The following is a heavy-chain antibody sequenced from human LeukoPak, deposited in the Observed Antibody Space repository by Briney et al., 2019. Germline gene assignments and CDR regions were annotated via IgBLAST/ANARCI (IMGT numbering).Heavy chain of an antibody. CDR2: INHSGST. CDR1: GGSFSGYY. CDR3: AREEERAAYFDY. J-gene: IGHJ4*02. V-gene: IGHV4-34*01. Sequence: PSETLSLTCAVYGGSFSGYYWSWIRQHPGKGLEWIGEINHSGSTNYNPSLKSRVTISVDTSKNQFSLKLSSVTAADTAVYYCAREEERAAYFDYWGQGTLVTVSS. D-gene: IGHD2-15*01.